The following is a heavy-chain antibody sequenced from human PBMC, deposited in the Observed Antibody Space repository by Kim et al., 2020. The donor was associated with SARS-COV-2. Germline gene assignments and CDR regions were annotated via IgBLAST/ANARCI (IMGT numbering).Heavy chain of an antibody. D-gene: IGHD3-3*01. V-gene: IGHV3-23*01. Sequence: GGSLRLSCAASGFTFSSYAISWVRQAPGKGLEWVSAISGSGASTYYADSVKGRFTISRDNSKNTLYLQMNSLRAEDTAIYYCAKEGKYYDFWSGYRGGYCYYFMEVWRRGPTVPVSS. CDR2: ISGSGAST. J-gene: IGHJ6*03. CDR1: GFTFSSYA. CDR3: AKEGKYYDFWSGYRGGYCYYFMEV.